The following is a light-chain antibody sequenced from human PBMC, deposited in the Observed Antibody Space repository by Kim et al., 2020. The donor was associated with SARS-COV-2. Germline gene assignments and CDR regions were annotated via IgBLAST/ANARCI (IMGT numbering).Light chain of an antibody. J-gene: IGLJ2*01. CDR2: GKN. V-gene: IGLV3-19*01. CDR1: SLRKYY. CDR3: SSRDSNGYVL. Sequence: SSELTQDPAVSVALGQTVRITCQGDSLRKYYATWYQQKPGQAPVLLISGKNNRPSGIPDRFSGSSSGNTASLTITGAQAEDEADYCCSSRDSNGYVLFGGGTQLTVL.